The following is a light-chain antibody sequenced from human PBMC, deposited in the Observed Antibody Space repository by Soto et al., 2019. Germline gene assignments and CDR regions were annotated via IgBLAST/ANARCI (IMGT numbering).Light chain of an antibody. CDR2: GAS. CDR3: QKYGNSGT. V-gene: IGKV3-20*01. J-gene: IGKJ1*01. CDR1: QSVSNNY. Sequence: EIVLTQSPGTLSLSPGERATLSCGASQSVSNNYLAWYQQKPGQAPRLLIYGASNRATGIPDRFSGSGSGTDFTLTISRLEPEDFAVYYCQKYGNSGTFGQGTKVDI.